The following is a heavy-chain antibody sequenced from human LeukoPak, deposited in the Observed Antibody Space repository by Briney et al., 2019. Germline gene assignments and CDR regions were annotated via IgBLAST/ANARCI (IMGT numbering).Heavy chain of an antibody. CDR2: ISSSIGYI. Sequence: GGSLRLSCAASGFPFSSYSVNWVRQAPGKGLEWVSSISSSIGYIYYADSVKGRFTISRDNAKNSLYLHMNSLRAEDTALYYCARDRRGIAAAGTDYWGQGTLVTVSS. D-gene: IGHD6-13*01. V-gene: IGHV3-21*01. CDR3: ARDRRGIAAAGTDY. CDR1: GFPFSSYS. J-gene: IGHJ4*02.